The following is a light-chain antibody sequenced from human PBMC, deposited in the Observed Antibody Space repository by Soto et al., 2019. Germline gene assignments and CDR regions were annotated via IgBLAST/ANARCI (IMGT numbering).Light chain of an antibody. Sequence: PGERATLSCRASQSVSISYLAWYQQKPGQAPRLLIYGASMRATGVPDRFSGSGSGTDFTLTISRREPEDFAVYYCQQYGSQSWTFGRGTKVEIK. J-gene: IGKJ1*01. V-gene: IGKV3-20*01. CDR3: QQYGSQSWT. CDR2: GAS. CDR1: QSVSISY.